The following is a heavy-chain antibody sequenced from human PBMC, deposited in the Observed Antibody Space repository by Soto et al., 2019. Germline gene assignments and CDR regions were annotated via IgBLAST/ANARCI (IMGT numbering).Heavy chain of an antibody. CDR3: AKATYYYDSSGYFPFDY. CDR1: RSNFTNYW. D-gene: IGHD3-22*01. Sequence: PXESLNISCKGSRSNFTNYWITWVRQMPGKGLEWMGRIDPSDSYTKYSPSFQGHVTISADKSISTAYLQWSSLRAEDTAVYYCAKATYYYDSSGYFPFDYWGQGALVTVSS. CDR2: IDPSDSYT. V-gene: IGHV5-10-1*01. J-gene: IGHJ4*02.